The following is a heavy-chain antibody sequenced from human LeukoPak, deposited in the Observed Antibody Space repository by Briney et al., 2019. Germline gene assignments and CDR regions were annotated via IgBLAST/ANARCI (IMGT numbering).Heavy chain of an antibody. V-gene: IGHV1-8*03. CDR1: GYTFTSYD. D-gene: IGHD5-12*01. J-gene: IGHJ5*02. CDR3: ARNKVGNWFDP. Sequence: ASVKLSCKASGYTFTSYDINWVRQAPGQGLEWMGWMNPNSGNTGYAQKFQGRVTITRNTSISTAYMELSSLRSEDTAVYYCARNKVGNWFDPWGQGTLVTVSS. CDR2: MNPNSGNT.